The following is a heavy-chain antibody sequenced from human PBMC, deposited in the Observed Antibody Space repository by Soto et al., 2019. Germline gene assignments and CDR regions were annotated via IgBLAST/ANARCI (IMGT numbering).Heavy chain of an antibody. J-gene: IGHJ6*02. Sequence: SETLSLTCAVYGGSFRGYYWSWIRQPPGKGLEWIGEINHSGSTNYNPSLKRRVTISVDTSKNQFSLKLSYVTAADTGVYYCARRCIASSGGEQDYYYGMDVGAQGTTVTVSS. CDR2: INHSGST. CDR1: GGSFRGYY. D-gene: IGHD6-19*01. V-gene: IGHV4-34*01. CDR3: ARRCIASSGGEQDYYYGMDV.